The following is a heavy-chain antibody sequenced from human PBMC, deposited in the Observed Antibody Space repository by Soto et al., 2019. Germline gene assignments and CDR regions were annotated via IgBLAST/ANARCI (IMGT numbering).Heavy chain of an antibody. CDR3: AIQRRGGYWFDP. V-gene: IGHV4-30-4*01. Sequence: SETLSLTCAVSGVSVTNGDYYWSWMRQSPGKGLEWIGNIYYSETTSYNPSLNSRLSISIDTSRNQFSLQLTSVTAADTAIYYCAIQRRGGYWFDPWGQGTLVTVSS. CDR1: GVSVTNGDYY. CDR2: IYYSETT. J-gene: IGHJ5*02. D-gene: IGHD1-1*01.